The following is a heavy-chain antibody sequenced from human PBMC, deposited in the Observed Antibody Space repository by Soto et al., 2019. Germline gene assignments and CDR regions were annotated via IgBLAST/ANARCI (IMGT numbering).Heavy chain of an antibody. CDR1: GGSISSYY. J-gene: IGHJ5*02. CDR2: IYYRGST. V-gene: IGHV4-59*01. D-gene: IGHD3-9*01. Sequence: QVQLQESGPGLVKPSETLSLTCTVSGGSISSYYWSWIRQPPGKGLEWIGYIYYRGSTNYNPSLQHRVSISVDTSKNQYTLKLTSVTAADTAVYYCARDRRGDDILSGYRYHWFDPWGQGTLVTVSS. CDR3: ARDRRGDDILSGYRYHWFDP.